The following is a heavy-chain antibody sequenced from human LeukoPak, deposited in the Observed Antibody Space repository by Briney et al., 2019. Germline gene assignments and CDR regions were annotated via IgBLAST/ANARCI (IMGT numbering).Heavy chain of an antibody. D-gene: IGHD3-3*01. CDR3: ARQGDYDFWSGSAYGMDV. Sequence: SETLSLTCTVSGGSISSYSWSWIRQPAGKGLEWIGRIYTSGSTNYNPSLKSRVTISVDTSKNQFSLKLSSVTAADTAVYYCARQGDYDFWSGSAYGMDVWGQGTTVTVSS. CDR2: IYTSGST. V-gene: IGHV4-4*07. J-gene: IGHJ6*02. CDR1: GGSISSYS.